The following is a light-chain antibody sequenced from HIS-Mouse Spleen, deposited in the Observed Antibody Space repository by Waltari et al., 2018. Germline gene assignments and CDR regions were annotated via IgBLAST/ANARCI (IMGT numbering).Light chain of an antibody. CDR3: QSADSSGTYEV. Sequence: SYELTQPPSVSVSPGQTARITCSGDALPKQSAYWYLQKPGQAPVLVIYKDSERPSGIPERFSGSSSGTTVTLTISGVQAEDEADYYCQSADSSGTYEVFGGGTKLTVL. J-gene: IGLJ3*02. CDR2: KDS. CDR1: ALPKQS. V-gene: IGLV3-25*03.